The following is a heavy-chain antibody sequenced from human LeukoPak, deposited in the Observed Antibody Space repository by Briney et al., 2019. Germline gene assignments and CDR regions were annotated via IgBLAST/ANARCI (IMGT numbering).Heavy chain of an antibody. J-gene: IGHJ4*02. V-gene: IGHV4-34*01. D-gene: IGHD6-13*01. Sequence: SETLSLTCAVYGGSFSGYYWSWIRQPPGKGLEWIGEINHSGSTNYNPSLKSRVTISVDTSKNQFSLKLSSVTAADTAVYYCARGRSRGSSWFPFDYWGQGTLVTVSS. CDR1: GGSFSGYY. CDR2: INHSGST. CDR3: ARGRSRGSSWFPFDY.